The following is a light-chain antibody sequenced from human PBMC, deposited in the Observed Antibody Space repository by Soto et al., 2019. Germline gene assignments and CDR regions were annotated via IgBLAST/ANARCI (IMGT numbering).Light chain of an antibody. CDR2: AAS. CDR3: QQSYSSPWT. J-gene: IGKJ1*01. CDR1: QTLNNY. V-gene: IGKV1-39*01. Sequence: DIQMTQSPSSLSASVGDRVTITCRASQTLNNYLHWYQQKPGKAPNLLISAASGLQSGVPSRFSGSGSGTDFTLTISSLQPEDFGNYYCQQSYSSPWTFGQGTKVEIK.